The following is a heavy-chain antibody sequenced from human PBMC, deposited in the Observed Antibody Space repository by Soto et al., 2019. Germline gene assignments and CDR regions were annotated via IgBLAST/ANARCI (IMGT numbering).Heavy chain of an antibody. D-gene: IGHD3-10*01. CDR3: ARSTYTSGTYHGMDV. J-gene: IGHJ6*02. V-gene: IGHV4-39*01. CDR2: IYYSGST. Sequence: SETLSLTCTVSGGSISSSSYYWGWIRQPPGKGLEWIGSIYYSGSTYYNPSLKSRVTISVDTSKNQFSLKLSSVTAADTAVYYCARSTYTSGTYHGMDVWGQGTTVTVSS. CDR1: GGSISSSSYY.